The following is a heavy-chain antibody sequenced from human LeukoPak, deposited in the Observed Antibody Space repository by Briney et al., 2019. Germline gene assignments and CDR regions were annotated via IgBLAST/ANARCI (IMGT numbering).Heavy chain of an antibody. Sequence: GGSLRLSCAASGVTFNSYAMRWVRQAPGKGLEWVSAISGSGDSTYYADSVKGRFTISRDNSKNTLYLQMNSLRGEDTAVYYCAKAATTHCYYCYKDVWGKGTTVTVSS. D-gene: IGHD1-1*01. CDR3: AKAATTHCYYCYKDV. CDR2: ISGSGDST. J-gene: IGHJ6*03. V-gene: IGHV3-23*01. CDR1: GVTFNSYA.